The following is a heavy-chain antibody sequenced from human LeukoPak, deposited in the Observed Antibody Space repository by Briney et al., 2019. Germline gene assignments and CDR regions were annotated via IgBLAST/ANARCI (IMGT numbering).Heavy chain of an antibody. D-gene: IGHD4-11*01. CDR3: AKDLSYSFEIPAY. Sequence: GGSLRLSCAASGFSFGGFGMDWVRQAPGQGLEWVAFIGFDGNKKYIRDSVKGRFTISRDNSGNTLFLQMNSLRAEDTGVYYCAKDLSYSFEIPAYWGQGTLVTVSS. CDR2: IGFDGNKK. J-gene: IGHJ4*02. CDR1: GFSFGGFG. V-gene: IGHV3-30*02.